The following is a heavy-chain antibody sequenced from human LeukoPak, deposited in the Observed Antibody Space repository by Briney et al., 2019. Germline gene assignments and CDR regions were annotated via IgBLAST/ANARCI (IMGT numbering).Heavy chain of an antibody. D-gene: IGHD3-3*01. CDR3: ARQSLDDDFWSGYYSPKYFDY. V-gene: IGHV4-39*01. Sequence: SETLSLTCAVYGGSFSGYYWGWIRQPPGKGLEWIGSIYYSGSTYYNPSLKSRVTISVDTSKNQFSLKLSSVTAADTAVYYCARQSLDDDFWSGYYSPKYFDYWGQGTLVTVSS. CDR2: IYYSGST. CDR1: GGSFSGYY. J-gene: IGHJ4*02.